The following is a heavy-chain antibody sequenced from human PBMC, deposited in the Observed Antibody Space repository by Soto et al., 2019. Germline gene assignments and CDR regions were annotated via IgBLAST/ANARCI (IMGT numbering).Heavy chain of an antibody. CDR2: ISWNSGII. CDR3: AKDYYSDSNGPHVHY. D-gene: IGHD3-22*01. V-gene: IGHV3-9*01. CDR1: GFRFDGYA. Sequence: PGGSLRLSCAVSGFRFDGYAMHWVRQAPGKGLEWVSGISWNSGIIGYADSVKGRFTISRDNAENSLYLHMNSLRVEDTALYYCAKDYYSDSNGPHVHYCGDGT. J-gene: IGHJ4*01.